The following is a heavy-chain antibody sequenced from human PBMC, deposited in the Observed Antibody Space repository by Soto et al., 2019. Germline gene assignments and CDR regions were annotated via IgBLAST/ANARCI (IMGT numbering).Heavy chain of an antibody. Sequence: WATLCLTCIESCVSISTTKYNWGWIRQPPGKGLEWIGYIYYSGSTNCNPSLKSRVTISVDTSKNQFSLKLSSVTAADTAVYYCARRYRSAIDYLGQATLFTVSS. CDR1: CVSISTTKYN. J-gene: IGHJ4*02. CDR2: IYYSGST. CDR3: ARRYRSAIDY. V-gene: IGHV4-61*05. D-gene: IGHD6-25*01.